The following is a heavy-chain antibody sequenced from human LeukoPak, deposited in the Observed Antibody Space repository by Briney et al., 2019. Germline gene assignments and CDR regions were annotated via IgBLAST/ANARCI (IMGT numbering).Heavy chain of an antibody. D-gene: IGHD3-3*01. CDR3: AAGYDFWSGYGGGAFDY. J-gene: IGHJ4*02. Sequence: SETLSLTCTVSGGSISSYYWSWIRQPPGKGLEWMGYIYYRGSTNYNPSLKSRVTISVDTSKNQFLLKLSSATAEDPTVNYCAAGYDFWSGYGGGAFDYWGQGTLVTVSS. CDR1: GGSISSYY. V-gene: IGHV4-59*01. CDR2: IYYRGST.